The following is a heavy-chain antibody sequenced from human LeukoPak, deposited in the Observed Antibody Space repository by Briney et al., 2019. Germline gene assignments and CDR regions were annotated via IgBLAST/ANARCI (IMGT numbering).Heavy chain of an antibody. Sequence: GGSLRLSCAASGFTLSAYWMHWVRHAPGKGLMWVSRIEGDGNRITYADSVKGRFTISRDNAKNTLYLQMNSLRAEDTAVYYCTRDWRNLGYDYWGQGTLVTVSS. D-gene: IGHD5-12*01. CDR2: IEGDGNRI. V-gene: IGHV3-74*01. J-gene: IGHJ4*02. CDR3: TRDWRNLGYDY. CDR1: GFTLSAYW.